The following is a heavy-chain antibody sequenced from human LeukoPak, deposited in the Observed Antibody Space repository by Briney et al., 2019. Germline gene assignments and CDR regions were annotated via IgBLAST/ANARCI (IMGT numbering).Heavy chain of an antibody. CDR2: IYYSGST. CDR1: GGSISSYY. CDR3: ARAGSGWYSAVVY. D-gene: IGHD6-19*01. J-gene: IGHJ4*02. Sequence: SETLSLTCTVSGGSISSYYWSWIRQPPGKGLEWIGYIYYSGSTNYNPSLKSRVTISVDTSKNQFSLKLSSVTAADTAVYYCARAGSGWYSAVVYWGQGTLVTVSS. V-gene: IGHV4-59*01.